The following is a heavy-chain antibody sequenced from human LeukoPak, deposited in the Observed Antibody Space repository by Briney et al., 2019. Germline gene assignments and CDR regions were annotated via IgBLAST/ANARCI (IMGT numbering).Heavy chain of an antibody. CDR2: IKQDGSEK. CDR1: GFTFSSYW. J-gene: IGHJ3*02. Sequence: GGSLRLSCATSGFTFSSYWMAWVRQAPGKGLEWVANIKQDGSEKYYVDSVKGRFTISRDNAKNSLYLQMNSLRAEDTAMYYCARDRGILTLDAFDIWGQGTMVTVSS. CDR3: ARDRGILTLDAFDI. D-gene: IGHD3-9*01. V-gene: IGHV3-7*03.